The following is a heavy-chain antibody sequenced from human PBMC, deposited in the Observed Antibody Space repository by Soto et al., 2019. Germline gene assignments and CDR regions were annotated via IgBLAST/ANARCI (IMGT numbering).Heavy chain of an antibody. CDR1: GGTFSSYA. CDR3: ARTRITMVRGAKFDAFDI. D-gene: IGHD3-10*01. J-gene: IGHJ3*02. CDR2: IIPIFGTA. Sequence: QVQLVQSGAEVKKPGSSVKVSCKASGGTFSSYAISWVRQAPGQGLEWMGGIIPIFGTANYAQKFQGRVTITADESTSTAYMELSSLRSEDTAVYYCARTRITMVRGAKFDAFDIWGQGTMVTVSS. V-gene: IGHV1-69*01.